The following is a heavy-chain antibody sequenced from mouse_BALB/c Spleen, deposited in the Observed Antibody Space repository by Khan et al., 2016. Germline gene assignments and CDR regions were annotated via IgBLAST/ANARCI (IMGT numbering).Heavy chain of an antibody. CDR1: DYSITSDYA. V-gene: IGHV3-2*02. CDR2: ISYSGSI. Sequence: ELVESGPGLVKPSQSLSLTCTVTDYSITSDYAWNWIRQFPGNKLEWMGYISYSGSISYNPSLKSRISITRDTSKHQLFLQLNSVTTEDTATYHCVRSYYGRDGFVYWGQGTLVTVSA. J-gene: IGHJ3*01. CDR3: VRSYYGRDGFVY. D-gene: IGHD1-1*02.